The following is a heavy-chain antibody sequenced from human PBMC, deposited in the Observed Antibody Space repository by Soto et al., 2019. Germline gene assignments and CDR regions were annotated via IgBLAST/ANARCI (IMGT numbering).Heavy chain of an antibody. CDR2: IWYDGSNK. CDR3: ARKATQYYYYGMDV. CDR1: GFTFSSYG. J-gene: IGHJ6*02. Sequence: QVQLVESGGGVVQPGRSLRLSCAASGFTFSSYGMHWVRQAPGKGLEWVAVIWYDGSNKYYADSVKGRFTISRDNSKNTLYLQMNSLRAEDTAVYYCARKATQYYYYGMDVWGQGTTVTVSS. V-gene: IGHV3-33*01.